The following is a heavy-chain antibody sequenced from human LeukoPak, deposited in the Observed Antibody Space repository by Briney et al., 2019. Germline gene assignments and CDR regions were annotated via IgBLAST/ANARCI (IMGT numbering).Heavy chain of an antibody. V-gene: IGHV1-69*05. CDR2: IIPIFGTA. J-gene: IGHJ6*03. CDR1: GGTFSSCA. D-gene: IGHD6-19*01. Sequence: GSSVKVSCKASGGTFSSCAISWVRQAPGQGLEWMGRIIPIFGTANYAQKFQGRATITTDESTSTAYMELSSLRSEDTAVYYCARDREGVAVAGYYYYYYMDVWGKGTTVTVSS. CDR3: ARDREGVAVAGYYYYYYMDV.